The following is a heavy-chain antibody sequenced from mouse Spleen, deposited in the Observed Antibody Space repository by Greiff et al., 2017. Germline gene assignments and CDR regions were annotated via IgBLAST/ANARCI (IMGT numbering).Heavy chain of an antibody. J-gene: IGHJ1*01. CDR1: GYTFTSYW. CDR2: IDPSDSYT. D-gene: IGHD1-1*01. V-gene: IGHV1-59*01. Sequence: QVQLQQPGAELVRPGTSVKLSCKASGYTFTSYWMHWVKQRPGQGLEWIGVIDPSDSYTNYNQKFKGKATLTVDTSSSTAYMQLSSLTSEDSAVYYCARESDYYGSRYFDVWGAGTTVTVSS. CDR3: ARESDYYGSRYFDV.